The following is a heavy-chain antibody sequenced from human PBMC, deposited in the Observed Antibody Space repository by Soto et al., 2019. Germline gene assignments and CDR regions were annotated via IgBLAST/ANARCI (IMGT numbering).Heavy chain of an antibody. CDR1: GFTLSSSA. Sequence: GGSLRLSCAASGFTLSSSAMSWVRQAPGKGLEWVSAISGSGDNTYHADSVKGRFTISRDNSKNTLYLQMNSLRAEDTAVYYCAKRWGNRFLEPRDYFDYWGQGTLVTVSS. J-gene: IGHJ4*02. CDR3: AKRWGNRFLEPRDYFDY. CDR2: ISGSGDNT. D-gene: IGHD3-3*01. V-gene: IGHV3-23*01.